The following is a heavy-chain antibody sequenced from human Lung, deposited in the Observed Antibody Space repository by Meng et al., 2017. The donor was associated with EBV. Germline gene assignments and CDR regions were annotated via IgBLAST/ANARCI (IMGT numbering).Heavy chain of an antibody. CDR3: AREWCSGGSCYPDY. Sequence: QGERHKGAAGRWKPPGTLSPTCTVSGGSISSGDYYWSWIRQPPGKGLEWIGYIYYSGSTYYNPSLKSRVTISVDTSKNQFSLKLSSVTAADTAVYYCAREWCSGGSCYPDYWGQGTLVTVSS. CDR2: IYYSGST. CDR1: GGSISSGDYY. V-gene: IGHV4-30-4*01. J-gene: IGHJ4*02. D-gene: IGHD2-15*01.